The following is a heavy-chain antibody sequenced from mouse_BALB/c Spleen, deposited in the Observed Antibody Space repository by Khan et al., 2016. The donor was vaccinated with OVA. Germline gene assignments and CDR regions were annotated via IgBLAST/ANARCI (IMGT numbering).Heavy chain of an antibody. V-gene: IGHV1-85*01. Sequence: VQLQQSGAELVKPGASVKLSCKASGYTFTSYDINWVRQRPEQGLEWIGWIFPGDDSTKYNEKFKGKATLTTDKSSSTAYMQISRLTSADSAVFFCARHYSGGNLYWHFDVWGAGTTVTVSS. CDR2: IFPGDDST. J-gene: IGHJ1*01. CDR3: ARHYSGGNLYWHFDV. D-gene: IGHD1-1*02. CDR1: GYTFTSYD.